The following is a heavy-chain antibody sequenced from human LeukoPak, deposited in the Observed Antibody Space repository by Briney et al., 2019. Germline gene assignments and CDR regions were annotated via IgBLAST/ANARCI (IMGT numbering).Heavy chain of an antibody. Sequence: ASVKVSCKASGGTFSTYAISWVRQAPGQGLEWMGGIIPIFGTANYAQKFQGRVTITADESTSTAYMELSSLRSEDTAVYYCARGAAADLFDYWGQGTLVTVSS. CDR2: IIPIFGTA. CDR3: ARGAAADLFDY. J-gene: IGHJ4*02. V-gene: IGHV1-69*13. CDR1: GGTFSTYA. D-gene: IGHD6-13*01.